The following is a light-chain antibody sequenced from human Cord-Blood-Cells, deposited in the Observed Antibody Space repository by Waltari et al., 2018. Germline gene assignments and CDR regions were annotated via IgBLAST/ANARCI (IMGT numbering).Light chain of an antibody. CDR2: DAS. CDR3: QQYDNLPIT. Sequence: DIQMTQSPSSLSASVGDRVTITCQASQDISNYLNWYQQKPGKAPKLLIYDASNLETGVPSRFSGSGSVTDFTFTISSLQPEDIATYYCQQYDNLPITFGQGTRLEI. J-gene: IGKJ5*01. V-gene: IGKV1-33*01. CDR1: QDISNY.